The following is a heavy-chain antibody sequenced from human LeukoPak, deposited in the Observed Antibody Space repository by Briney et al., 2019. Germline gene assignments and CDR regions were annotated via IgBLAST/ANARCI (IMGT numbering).Heavy chain of an antibody. J-gene: IGHJ4*02. Sequence: ASVKVSCKASGYTLTSYYMHWVRQAPGQGLEWMGIINPSGGSTSYAQKFQGRVTMTRDTSTSTVYMGLSSLRSEDTAIYYCARAARYYYDSSGPKGYWGQGTLVTVSS. V-gene: IGHV1-46*01. D-gene: IGHD3-22*01. CDR2: INPSGGST. CDR3: ARAARYYYDSSGPKGY. CDR1: GYTLTSYY.